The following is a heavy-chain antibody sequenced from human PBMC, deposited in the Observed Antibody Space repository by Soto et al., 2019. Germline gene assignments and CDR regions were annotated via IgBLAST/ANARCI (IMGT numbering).Heavy chain of an antibody. V-gene: IGHV3-23*01. J-gene: IGHJ4*01. D-gene: IGHD3-16*01. CDR1: GFMFSAYV. CDR3: AREDGGGPFDS. CDR2: IDSVEET. Sequence: RGSLRLFCAASGFMFSAYVMNWVRQAPGKGLEWVSDIDSVEETSYTDSVKGRFTISRDNSRDMLFLQMDNLRSEDTAVYYCAREDGGGPFDSWGHGTLVTVSS.